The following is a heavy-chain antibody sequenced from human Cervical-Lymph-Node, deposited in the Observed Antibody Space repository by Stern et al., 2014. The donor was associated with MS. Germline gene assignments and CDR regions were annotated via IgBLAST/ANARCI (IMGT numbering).Heavy chain of an antibody. J-gene: IGHJ6*02. V-gene: IGHV3-30*04. CDR2: ISYDGRNE. CDR3: ARATSTTTVTTPYYGLDV. Sequence: VQLVESRGGVVQPGGSLRLSCVVSGFTFSNHAMHWVRQAPGKGLEWVTVISYDGRNEYYTDSVQGRFTVSRDHSKNTLYLQMTSLRPDDTAVYYCARATSTTTVTTPYYGLDVWGQGTTVTVSS. CDR1: GFTFSNHA. D-gene: IGHD4-17*01.